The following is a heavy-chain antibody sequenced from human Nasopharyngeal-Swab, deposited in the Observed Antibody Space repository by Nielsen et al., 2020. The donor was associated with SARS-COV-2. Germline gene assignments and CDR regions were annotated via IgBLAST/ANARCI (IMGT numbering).Heavy chain of an antibody. J-gene: IGHJ6*02. CDR2: INHNETT. CDR3: ARAGRVGDAYTGLDV. CDR1: SGSFNGFY. D-gene: IGHD5-24*01. Sequence: SQTLSLTSSVSSGSFNGFYCNWIRQPPGKGLEWIGEINHNETTNYNPSLKSRVTMSVETSTNQVSLKLNSLTATDTAVYYCARAGRVGDAYTGLDVWGQGTTVTVSS. V-gene: IGHV4-34*01.